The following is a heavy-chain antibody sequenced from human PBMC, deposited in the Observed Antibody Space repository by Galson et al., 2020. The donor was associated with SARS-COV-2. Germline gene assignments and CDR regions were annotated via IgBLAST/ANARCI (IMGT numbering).Heavy chain of an antibody. CDR3: ARGAFRYYDILTGYYRVPYYFDY. V-gene: IGHV3-48*03. Sequence: SLKISCAASGFTFSSYEMNWVRQAPGKGLEWVSYISSSGSTIYYADSVKGRFTISRDNAKNSLYLQMNSLRAEDTAVYYCARGAFRYYDILTGYYRVPYYFDYWGQGTLVTVSS. CDR1: GFTFSSYE. CDR2: ISSSGSTI. D-gene: IGHD3-9*01. J-gene: IGHJ4*02.